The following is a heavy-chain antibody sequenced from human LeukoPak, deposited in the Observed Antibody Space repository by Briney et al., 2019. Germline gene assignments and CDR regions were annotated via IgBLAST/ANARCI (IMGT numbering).Heavy chain of an antibody. CDR3: AREWELLPGLDY. J-gene: IGHJ4*02. Sequence: SETLSLTCAVYGGSFSGYYWSWIRQPPGKGLEWIGEINHSGSTNYNPSLKSRVTISVDTSKNQFSLKLSSVTAADTAVYYWAREWELLPGLDYWGQGTLVTVSS. CDR1: GGSFSGYY. CDR2: INHSGST. D-gene: IGHD1-26*01. V-gene: IGHV4-34*01.